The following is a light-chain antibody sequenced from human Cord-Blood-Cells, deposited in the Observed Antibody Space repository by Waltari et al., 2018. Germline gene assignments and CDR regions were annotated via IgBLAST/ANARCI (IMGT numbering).Light chain of an antibody. J-gene: IGLJ2*01. V-gene: IGLV1-40*01. Sequence: QSVLTQPPSVSGAPGQRVTISCTGSSSNIGAGYDVNWYQQLPGTAPKLLIYGNSNRPSGVPDRFSGSKSGASASLAITGRQAEDDADYYCQSYDSSLSGVVFGGGTKLTVL. CDR2: GNS. CDR3: QSYDSSLSGVV. CDR1: SSNIGAGYD.